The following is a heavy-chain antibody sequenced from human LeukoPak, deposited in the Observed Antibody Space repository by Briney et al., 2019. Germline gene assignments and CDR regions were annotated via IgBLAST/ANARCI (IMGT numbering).Heavy chain of an antibody. J-gene: IGHJ4*02. V-gene: IGHV4-59*01. CDR3: ARGGEYQLLTPWDY. Sequence: NPPEPQSLTCTVSGGSISSYYWCWIRHPPAKGLEWIGSFYYSRTTNYNPSLKSRVTISVDTSKNQFSLKLSSVTAADTAVYYCARGGEYQLLTPWDYWGQGTLVTVSS. D-gene: IGHD2-2*01. CDR1: GGSISSYY. CDR2: FYYSRTT.